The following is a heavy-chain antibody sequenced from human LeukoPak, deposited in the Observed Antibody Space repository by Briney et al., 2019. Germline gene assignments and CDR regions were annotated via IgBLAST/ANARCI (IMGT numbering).Heavy chain of an antibody. CDR3: AKEQDSSWYSYFDS. J-gene: IGHJ4*02. Sequence: GGSLRLSCAASGFTFSSYAVSWVRQAPGKGLEWVSAISGSGGSTYYADSMKGRFTISRDNSKNTLYLQMNSLRAEDTAVYYCAKEQDSSWYSYFDSWGQGTLVTVSS. V-gene: IGHV3-23*01. D-gene: IGHD6-13*01. CDR2: ISGSGGST. CDR1: GFTFSSYA.